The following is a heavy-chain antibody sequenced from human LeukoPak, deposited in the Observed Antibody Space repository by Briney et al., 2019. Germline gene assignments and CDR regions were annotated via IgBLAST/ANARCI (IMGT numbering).Heavy chain of an antibody. CDR1: GYSFTSYW. J-gene: IGHJ4*02. V-gene: IGHV5-51*01. Sequence: GESLKISCKGSGYSFTSYWIGCVRQMPGKGLEWMGIIYPGDSDTRYSPSFQGQVTISADKSISTAYLQWSSLKASDTAMYYCTARGVDYYGSGSYSDYWGQGTLVTVSS. CDR3: TARGVDYYGSGSYSDY. CDR2: IYPGDSDT. D-gene: IGHD3-10*01.